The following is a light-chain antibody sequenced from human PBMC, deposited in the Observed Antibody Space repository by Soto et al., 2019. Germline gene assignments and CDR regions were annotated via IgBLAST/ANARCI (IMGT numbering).Light chain of an antibody. CDR1: QSVSSSY. V-gene: IGKV3-20*01. Sequence: EIVLTQSPGTLSLSPGERATLSCRASQSVSSSYLAWYQHKPGQAPRLLIYGASSRATGIPDRFSGSGSGTDFTLTISRLEPEDFAVYYCQQYGSSLLTFGGGTKVEIK. CDR2: GAS. J-gene: IGKJ4*01. CDR3: QQYGSSLLT.